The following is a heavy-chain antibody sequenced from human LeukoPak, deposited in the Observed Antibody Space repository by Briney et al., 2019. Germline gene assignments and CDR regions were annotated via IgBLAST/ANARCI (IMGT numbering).Heavy chain of an antibody. CDR3: ARDLSGSYFDFDY. D-gene: IGHD1-26*01. V-gene: IGHV3-48*04. CDR2: ISSSSTI. Sequence: PGGSLRLSRATSGFTFSSYSMKWGRQDPGKGLEWVSYISSSSTIYYADSVRGRFTISRDNAKNSLYLQMNSLGAEDTAVYYCARDLSGSYFDFDYWGQGTLVTVSS. CDR1: GFTFSSYS. J-gene: IGHJ4*02.